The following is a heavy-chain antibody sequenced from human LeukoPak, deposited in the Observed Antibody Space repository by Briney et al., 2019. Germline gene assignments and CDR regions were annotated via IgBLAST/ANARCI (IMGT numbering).Heavy chain of an antibody. J-gene: IGHJ4*02. V-gene: IGHV3-48*03. CDR3: ATLRPRQQLVVDH. CDR1: GFTFSSYE. D-gene: IGHD6-13*01. Sequence: GGSLRLSCAASGFTFSSYEMNWVRQAPGKGLEWVSYISSSGSTKYYADSVKGRFTISRDNALNSLYLQMSSLRAEDTAVYYCATLRPRQQLVVDHWGQGTLVTVSS. CDR2: ISSSGSTK.